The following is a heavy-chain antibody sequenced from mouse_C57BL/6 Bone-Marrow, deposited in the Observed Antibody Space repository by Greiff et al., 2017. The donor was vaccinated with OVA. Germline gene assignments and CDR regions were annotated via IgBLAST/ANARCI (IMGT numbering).Heavy chain of an antibody. J-gene: IGHJ2*01. CDR2: INPSTGGT. V-gene: IGHV1-42*01. Sequence: EVQLQQSGPELVKPGASVKISCKASGYSFTGYYMNWVKQSPEKSLEWIGEINPSTGGTTYNQKFKAKATLTVDKSSSTAYMQLKSLTSEDSAVYYWARSEYWGQGTTLTVSS. CDR3: ARSEY. CDR1: GYSFTGYY.